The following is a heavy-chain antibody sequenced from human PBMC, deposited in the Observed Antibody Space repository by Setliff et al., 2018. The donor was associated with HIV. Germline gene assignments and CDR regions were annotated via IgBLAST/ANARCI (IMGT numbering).Heavy chain of an antibody. V-gene: IGHV4-61*09. J-gene: IGHJ4*02. CDR3: ARALAGGSGWNCFDL. CDR2: VYTTGSA. CDR1: GASFIRSRYY. Sequence: SETLSLTCTVSGASFIRSRYYWSWIRQPAGKGLEWIGHVYTTGSASYNPSLESRVTILEALSKNQFSLNLDSVTAADTAVYFCARALAGGSGWNCFDLWGPGTLVTV. D-gene: IGHD6-19*01.